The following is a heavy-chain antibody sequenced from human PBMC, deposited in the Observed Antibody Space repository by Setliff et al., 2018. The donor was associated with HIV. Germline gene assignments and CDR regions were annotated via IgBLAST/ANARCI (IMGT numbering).Heavy chain of an antibody. D-gene: IGHD6-19*01. V-gene: IGHV4-39*07. CDR2: IYTSGST. CDR1: GGSISSSSYS. J-gene: IGHJ4*02. CDR3: ARDTMRAGIFDY. Sequence: PSETLSLTCTVSGGSISSSSYSWGWVRQPPGKGLEWIGRIYTSGSTNYNPSLKSRVTMSVDTSKNQFSLKLSSVTAADTAVYYCARDTMRAGIFDYWGQGTLVTVSS.